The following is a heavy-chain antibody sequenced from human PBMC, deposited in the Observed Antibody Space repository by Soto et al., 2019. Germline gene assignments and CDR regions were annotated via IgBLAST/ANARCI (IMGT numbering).Heavy chain of an antibody. V-gene: IGHV1-46*01. CDR1: GFTFTSYS. CDR3: ATGRGIAENFDY. Sequence: GASVKVSCTASGFTFTSYSMHWLRQPPVQGLEWMGIINPSGGSTPYAQKFQGRVTMTRDTSTSTIYMERGSLRSVDTAVYYCATGRGIAENFDYWGQGTLVTVSS. D-gene: IGHD2-15*01. CDR2: INPSGGST. J-gene: IGHJ4*02.